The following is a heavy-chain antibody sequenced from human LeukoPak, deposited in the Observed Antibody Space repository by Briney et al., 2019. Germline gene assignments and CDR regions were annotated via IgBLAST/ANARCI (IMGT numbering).Heavy chain of an antibody. Sequence: GGSLRLSCTASGFTFGDYAMSWVRQAPGKGLEWVGFIRSKAYGGTTEYAASVKGRFTISRDDSKSIAYLQMNSLKTEDTAVYYCTRAFDGFVYYYYYMDVWGKGTTVTISS. CDR1: GFTFGDYA. D-gene: IGHD2/OR15-2a*01. J-gene: IGHJ6*03. CDR2: IRSKAYGGTT. CDR3: TRAFDGFVYYYYYMDV. V-gene: IGHV3-49*04.